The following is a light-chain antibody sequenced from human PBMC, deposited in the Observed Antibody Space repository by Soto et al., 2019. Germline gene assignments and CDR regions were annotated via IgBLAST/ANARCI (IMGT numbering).Light chain of an antibody. J-gene: IGKJ5*01. CDR2: DAS. Sequence: EVVLTQSPGTLSLSPGERATLSCRASQSVATYLAWYQQKPGQAPRLIIYDASRRATGIPDRFSGSGSGADFSLTISRLEPEDLAVYYCQHYGRSLRTFGQGTRLEIK. CDR3: QHYGRSLRT. CDR1: QSVATY. V-gene: IGKV3-20*01.